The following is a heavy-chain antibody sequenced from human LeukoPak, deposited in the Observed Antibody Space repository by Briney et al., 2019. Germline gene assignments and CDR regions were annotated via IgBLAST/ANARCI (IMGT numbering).Heavy chain of an antibody. V-gene: IGHV3-53*01. CDR1: GFAVSSIY. J-gene: IGHJ4*02. CDR2: IYDSGAT. D-gene: IGHD1-1*01. Sequence: HPGGSLRLSCAASGFAVSSIYMGWVRQAPEKGLEWVSLIYDSGATTYADSVKGRFTISRDSSKNTLSLQMNNLRAEDTAVYYCARPVAGGYWRFGYWGQGVLVTVST. CDR3: ARPVAGGYWRFGY.